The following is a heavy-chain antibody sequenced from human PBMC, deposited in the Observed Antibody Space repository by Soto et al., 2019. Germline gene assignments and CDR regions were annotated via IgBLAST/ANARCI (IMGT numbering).Heavy chain of an antibody. CDR3: ARQGYYDSSGLIIS. D-gene: IGHD3-22*01. CDR1: GGSISSSSYY. CDR2: IYYSGST. Sequence: SETLSLTCTVSGGSISSSSYYWGWIRQPPGKGLEWIGSIYYSGSTYYNPSLKSRVTISVDTSKNQFSLKLSSVTAADTAVYYCARQGYYDSSGLIISGGQGTLVTVSS. J-gene: IGHJ4*02. V-gene: IGHV4-39*01.